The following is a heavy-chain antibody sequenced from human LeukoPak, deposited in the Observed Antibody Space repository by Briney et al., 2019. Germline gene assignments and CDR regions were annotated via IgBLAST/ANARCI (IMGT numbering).Heavy chain of an antibody. V-gene: IGHV4-4*07. CDR3: ARARYSSGWFASDAFDI. CDR1: GGFISSYY. J-gene: IGHJ3*02. D-gene: IGHD6-19*01. Sequence: SETLSLTCTVSGGFISSYYWSWIRQPAGKGLEWIGRIYTSGSTNYNPSLKSRVTMSVDTSKNQFSLKLSSVTAADTAVYYCARARYSSGWFASDAFDIWGQGTMVTVSS. CDR2: IYTSGST.